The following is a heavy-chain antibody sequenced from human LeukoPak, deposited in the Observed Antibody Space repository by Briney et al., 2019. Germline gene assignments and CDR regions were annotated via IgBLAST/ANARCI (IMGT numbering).Heavy chain of an antibody. D-gene: IGHD2-15*01. CDR3: AKSVVVITFRFDD. CDR2: INGGGGNT. Sequence: GGSLRLSCAASGFIVSGDFMSWVRQAPGKGLEWVSAINGGGGNTYYADSVKGRFTISRDNSKNMVYLQMNSLRADDTAVYYCAKSVVVITFRFDDWGQGALVTVSS. J-gene: IGHJ4*02. V-gene: IGHV3-23*01. CDR1: GFIVSGDF.